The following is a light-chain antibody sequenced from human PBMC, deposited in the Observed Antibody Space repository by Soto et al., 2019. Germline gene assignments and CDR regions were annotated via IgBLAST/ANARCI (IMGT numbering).Light chain of an antibody. V-gene: IGKV1-33*01. CDR2: DAS. CDR1: HDIRNY. J-gene: IGKJ4*01. Sequence: DIPMTQSPSSLSASVGDRVTTTCQASHDIRNYLNRYQQKPGQAPNLLIHDASRLQAGVPSRFSGGGSGTDFTLTISRLEPEDFAVYYCQQFSSYPLTFGGGTKVDI. CDR3: QQFSSYPLT.